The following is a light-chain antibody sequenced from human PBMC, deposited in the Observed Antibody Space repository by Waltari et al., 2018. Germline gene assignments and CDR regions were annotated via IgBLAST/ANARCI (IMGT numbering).Light chain of an antibody. J-gene: IGKJ1*01. Sequence: EIVMTQSPATLSLSQGESATLSCRASQTIIRSTFAWFQQNPGQPPRLLSYGQSTRAPGLPARFSGSGSVTEFSIPISSLQPEDFATYYCQQYDHWPWTFGLGTRLETK. CDR2: GQS. CDR3: QQYDHWPWT. CDR1: QTIIRST. V-gene: IGKV3D-15*01.